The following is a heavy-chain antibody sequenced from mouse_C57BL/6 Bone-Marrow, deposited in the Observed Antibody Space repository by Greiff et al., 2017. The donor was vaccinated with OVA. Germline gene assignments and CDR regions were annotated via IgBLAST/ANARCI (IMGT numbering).Heavy chain of an antibody. CDR2: INYDGSST. V-gene: IGHV5-16*01. Sequence: EVMLVESEGGLVQPGSSMKLSCTASGFTFSDYYMAWVRQVPEKGLEWVANINYDGSSTYYLDSLKSRFIISRDNAKNILYLQMSSLKSEDTATYYCAREGPLSDAMDYWGQGTSVTVSS. CDR3: AREGPLSDAMDY. CDR1: GFTFSDYY. D-gene: IGHD1-1*01. J-gene: IGHJ4*01.